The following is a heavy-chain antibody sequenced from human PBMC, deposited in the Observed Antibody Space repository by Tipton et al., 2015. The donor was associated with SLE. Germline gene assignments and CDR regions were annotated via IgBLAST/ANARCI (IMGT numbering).Heavy chain of an antibody. CDR3: ARSEDYGDYEY. J-gene: IGHJ4*02. V-gene: IGHV4-39*07. CDR1: GGSISSSSYY. Sequence: TLSLTCTVSGGSISSSSYYWGWIRQPPGKGLEWIGSIYYSGSTNYNPSLKSRVTISVDTSKNQFSLKLSSVTAADTAVYYCARSEDYGDYEYWGQGTLVTVSS. D-gene: IGHD4-17*01. CDR2: IYYSGST.